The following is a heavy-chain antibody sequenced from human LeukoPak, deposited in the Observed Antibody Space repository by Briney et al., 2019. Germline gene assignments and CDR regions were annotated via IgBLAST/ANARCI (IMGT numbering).Heavy chain of an antibody. V-gene: IGHV1-2*02. CDR2: INPNSGGT. CDR3: ARVAYYYGSEFDP. CDR1: GYTFTGYY. Sequence: GASVKVSCKASGYTFTGYYMHWVRQAPGQGLEWMGWINPNSGGTNYAQKFQGRVTMTRDTSISTAYMELSRLRSDDTAVYYCARVAYYYGSEFDPWGQGTLVTVSS. D-gene: IGHD3-10*01. J-gene: IGHJ5*02.